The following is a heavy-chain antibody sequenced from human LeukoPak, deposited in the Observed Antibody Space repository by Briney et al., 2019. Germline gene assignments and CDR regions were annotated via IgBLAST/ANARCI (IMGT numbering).Heavy chain of an antibody. V-gene: IGHV1-8*03. CDR3: ARGRNWGDLARAINYYYYYMDV. J-gene: IGHJ6*03. D-gene: IGHD3-16*01. CDR2: MNPNSGNT. Sequence: ASVKVSCKASGYTFTSYDINWVRQATGQGLEWMGWMNPNSGNTGYAQKFQGRVTITRNTSISTAYMELSSLRSEDTAVYYCARGRNWGDLARAINYYYYYMDVWGKGTTVTVPS. CDR1: GYTFTSYD.